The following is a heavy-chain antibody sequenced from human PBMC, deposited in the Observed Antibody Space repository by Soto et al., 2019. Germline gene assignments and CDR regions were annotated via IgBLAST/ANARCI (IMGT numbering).Heavy chain of an antibody. CDR3: AKDSNKYSSSLRGRYFDY. CDR1: GFTFKNAW. V-gene: IGHV3-15*01. Sequence: QLVESGGGLVKPGGSLRLSCAASGFTFKNAWMSWVRQAPGKGLEWVGRINTKADAGTTDYAAPVKGRFTISRDDSKNTLLLQMNSLGAEDTAVYYCAKDSNKYSSSLRGRYFDYWGQGIGVTVSS. J-gene: IGHJ4*02. D-gene: IGHD4-4*01. CDR2: INTKADAGTT.